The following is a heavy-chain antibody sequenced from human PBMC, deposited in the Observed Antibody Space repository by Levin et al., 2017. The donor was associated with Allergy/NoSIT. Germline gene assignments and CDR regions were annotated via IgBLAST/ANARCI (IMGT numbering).Heavy chain of an antibody. D-gene: IGHD1-26*01. CDR1: GFTFDDYA. V-gene: IGHV3-9*01. CDR3: AKDRVGGLEKAFDI. CDR2: ISWNSGSI. J-gene: IGHJ3*02. Sequence: PGGSLRLSCAASGFTFDDYAMHWVRQAPGKGLEWVSGISWNSGSIGYADSVKGRFTISRDNAKNSLYLQMNSLRAEDTALYYCAKDRVGGLEKAFDIWGQGTMVTVSS.